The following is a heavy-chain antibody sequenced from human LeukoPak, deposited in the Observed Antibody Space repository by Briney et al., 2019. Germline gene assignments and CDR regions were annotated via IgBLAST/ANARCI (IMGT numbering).Heavy chain of an antibody. CDR3: ARELVRGGHLLWPFDI. CDR2: ISSSSSYI. J-gene: IGHJ3*02. D-gene: IGHD2-15*01. V-gene: IGHV3-21*01. CDR1: GFTFSSYS. Sequence: GGSLRLSCAASGFTFSSYSMNWVRQAPGKGLEWVSSISSSSSYIYSADSVKGRFTISRDNAKNSLYLQMNSLRAEDTAVYYCARELVRGGHLLWPFDIWGQGTMATVSS.